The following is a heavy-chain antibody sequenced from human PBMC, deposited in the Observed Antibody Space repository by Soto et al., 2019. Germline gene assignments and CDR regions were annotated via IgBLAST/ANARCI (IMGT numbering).Heavy chain of an antibody. Sequence: GGSLRLSCAASGFPFSIYWMSWVRQSPGKGLEWVANINRDGSEKNYVDSVKGRFTISRDNAKKSLILQMNSLRVEDTAVYYCARAAEGYFDYWGKGSXFPVSS. CDR1: GFPFSIYW. CDR3: ARAAEGYFDY. J-gene: IGHJ4*02. V-gene: IGHV3-7*01. CDR2: INRDGSEK.